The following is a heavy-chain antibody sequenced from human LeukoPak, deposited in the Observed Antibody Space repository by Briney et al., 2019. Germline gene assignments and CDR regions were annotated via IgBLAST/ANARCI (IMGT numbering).Heavy chain of an antibody. CDR1: GGSISSGGYY. CDR3: ARGGIAVAGTGVGRYFDL. Sequence: PSETLSLTCTVSGGSISSGGYYWSWIRQHPGKGLEWIGYIHYSGSTYYNPSLKSRVTISVDTSKNQFSLKLSSVTAADTAVYYCARGGIAVAGTGVGRYFDLWGRGTLVTVSS. V-gene: IGHV4-31*03. CDR2: IHYSGST. J-gene: IGHJ2*01. D-gene: IGHD6-19*01.